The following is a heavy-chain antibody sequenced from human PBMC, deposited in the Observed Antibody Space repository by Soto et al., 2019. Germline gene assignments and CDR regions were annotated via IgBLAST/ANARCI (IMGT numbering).Heavy chain of an antibody. V-gene: IGHV3-30*18. D-gene: IGHD6-19*01. Sequence: QVQLVESGGGVVQPGRSLTLSCAASGFSFSNYGVQWVRQAPGKGLEWVAVISYDGSKKYYADSVKGRFTISRDNSKNTVYLQMNSLRPADTAVYYCVKVTDSSGWYPYYYGMDVW. CDR3: VKVTDSSGWYPYYYGMDV. J-gene: IGHJ6*01. CDR2: ISYDGSKK. CDR1: GFSFSNYG.